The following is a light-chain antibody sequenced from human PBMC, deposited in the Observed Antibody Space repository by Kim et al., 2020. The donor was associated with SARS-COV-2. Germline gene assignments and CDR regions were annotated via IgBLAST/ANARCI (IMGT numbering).Light chain of an antibody. CDR3: AAWDDTLNGVL. Sequence: GQRVTISCSGSYSNIGSNAVNWYQQLPGTAPKVLINRNNQRPSGVPDRFSGSKSGTSASLAISGLQSEDEAEYYCAAWDDTLNGVLFGGGTKLTVL. CDR2: RNN. V-gene: IGLV1-44*01. CDR1: YSNIGSNA. J-gene: IGLJ2*01.